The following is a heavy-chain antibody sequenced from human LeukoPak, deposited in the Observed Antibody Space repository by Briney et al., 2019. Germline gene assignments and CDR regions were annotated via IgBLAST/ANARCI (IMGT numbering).Heavy chain of an antibody. V-gene: IGHV4-34*01. J-gene: IGHJ4*02. D-gene: IGHD3-22*01. Sequence: SETLSLTCAVYGGSFSGYYWSWIREPPGKGRGWMGEINHSGGTNYNPSLKSRVTISVDTSKNQFSLKLSSVTAADTAVYFCAKVRDTGGYWHQAFDYWGQGTLVTVSS. CDR2: INHSGGT. CDR3: AKVRDTGGYWHQAFDY. CDR1: GGSFSGYY.